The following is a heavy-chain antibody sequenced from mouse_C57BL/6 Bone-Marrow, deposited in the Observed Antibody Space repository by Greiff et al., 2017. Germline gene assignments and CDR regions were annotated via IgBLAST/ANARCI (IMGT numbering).Heavy chain of an antibody. CDR3: ARRRQLRLFDY. J-gene: IGHJ2*01. CDR1: GFTFSSYG. D-gene: IGHD3-2*02. V-gene: IGHV5-6*02. Sequence: EVKLMESGGDLVKPGGSLKLSCAASGFTFSSYGMSWVRQTPDKRLEWVATISSGGSYTYYPDSVKGRFTISRDNAKNTLYLQMSSLQSEDTAMYYCARRRQLRLFDYWGQGTTLTVSS. CDR2: ISSGGSYT.